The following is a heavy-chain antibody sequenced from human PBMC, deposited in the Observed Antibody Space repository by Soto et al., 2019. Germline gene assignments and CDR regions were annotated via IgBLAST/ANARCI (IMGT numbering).Heavy chain of an antibody. CDR3: ARRAIVVVPAAMPYYGMDV. CDR2: IDPSDSYT. CDR1: GYSFTSYW. J-gene: IGHJ6*02. Sequence: LGESLKISCKGSGYSFTSYWISWVRQMPGKGLEWMGRIDPSDSYTNYSPSFQGHVTISADKSISTAYLQWSSLKASDTAMYYCARRAIVVVPAAMPYYGMDVWGQGTTVTVSS. V-gene: IGHV5-10-1*01. D-gene: IGHD2-2*01.